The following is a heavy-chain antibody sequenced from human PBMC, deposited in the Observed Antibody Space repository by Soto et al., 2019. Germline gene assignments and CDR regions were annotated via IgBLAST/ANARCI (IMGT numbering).Heavy chain of an antibody. J-gene: IGHJ3*02. CDR2: ISSSSSYI. CDR3: ARDFVYCSSTSCYIPHDAFDI. CDR1: GFTFSSYS. Sequence: PGGSLRLSCAASGFTFSSYSMNWVRQAPGKGLEWVSSISSSSSYIYYADSVKGRFAISRDNSKYSLYLQMNSLRAEDTAVYYCARDFVYCSSTSCYIPHDAFDIRGQGTMVTVSS. V-gene: IGHV3-21*01. D-gene: IGHD2-2*02.